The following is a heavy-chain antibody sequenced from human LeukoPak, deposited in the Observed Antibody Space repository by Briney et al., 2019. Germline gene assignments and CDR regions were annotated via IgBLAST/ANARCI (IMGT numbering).Heavy chain of an antibody. CDR1: GYTFTSYY. J-gene: IGHJ4*02. Sequence: GASVKVSCKASGYTFTSYYIHWVRQAPGQGLEWMGIINPSGGRTTYVQNFQGRVTMTRDTSTSTVYMELNSLRSEDTAVYYCARGLQLWHVMFDYWGQGTLVTVSS. CDR3: ARGLQLWHVMFDY. CDR2: INPSGGRT. V-gene: IGHV1-46*01. D-gene: IGHD5-18*01.